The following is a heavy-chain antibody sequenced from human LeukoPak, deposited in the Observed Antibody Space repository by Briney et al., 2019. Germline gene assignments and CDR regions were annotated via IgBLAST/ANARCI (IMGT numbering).Heavy chain of an antibody. CDR2: ISYDGSNK. J-gene: IGHJ4*02. Sequence: GGSLRLSCAASGFTFSSCAMHWVRQAPGKGLEWVAVISYDGSNKYYADSVKGRFTISRDNAKNSLYLQMNSLRAEDTAVYYCAGRLDYWGQGTLVTVSS. V-gene: IGHV3-30*07. CDR1: GFTFSSCA. D-gene: IGHD1-26*01. CDR3: AGRLDY.